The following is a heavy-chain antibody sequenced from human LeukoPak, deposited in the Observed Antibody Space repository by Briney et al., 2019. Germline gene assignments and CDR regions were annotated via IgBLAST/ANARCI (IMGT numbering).Heavy chain of an antibody. CDR1: GFTLSSYN. J-gene: IGHJ6*02. V-gene: IGHV3-48*02. Sequence: QSGGSLRLSCAASGFTLSSYNMYWVRQAPGQGLEWVSYISGRSSSTYQRDSVKGRFSISRDSAKYSLYLQMYSLKDEDTAVYFCASQVRAGGGMDVWGQGTTVTVSS. CDR2: ISGRSSST. CDR3: ASQVRAGGGMDV. D-gene: IGHD1-26*01.